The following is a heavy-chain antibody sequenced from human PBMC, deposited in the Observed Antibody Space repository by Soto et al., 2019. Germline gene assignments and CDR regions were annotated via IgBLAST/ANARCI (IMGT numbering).Heavy chain of an antibody. J-gene: IGHJ6*02. CDR1: GGSIGTDY. Sequence: SETLSLTCTVSGGSIGTDYWSWIRQPPEKGLEWIGSIYYSGSTNYNPSLKSGVTISVDTSKNQFSLKVSSVTAADTAVYYCARDAGHCSSASCFGSYYYFALDVWGQGTTVTVSS. V-gene: IGHV4-59*01. CDR2: IYYSGST. D-gene: IGHD2-2*01. CDR3: ARDAGHCSSASCFGSYYYFALDV.